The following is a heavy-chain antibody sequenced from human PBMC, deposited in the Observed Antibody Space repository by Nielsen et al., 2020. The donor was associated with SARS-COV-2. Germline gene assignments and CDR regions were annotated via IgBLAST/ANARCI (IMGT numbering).Heavy chain of an antibody. CDR3: TTIYYYDSSGYYHFDY. CDR1: GFTFSNAW. V-gene: IGHV3-15*01. Sequence: GGSLRLSCAASGFTFSNAWMSWVRQAPGKGLEWVGRIKSKTDGGTTDYAAPVKGRFTISRDDSKNTLYLQMNSLKTEDTAVYYCTTIYYYDSSGYYHFDYWGQGTLVTVSS. D-gene: IGHD3-22*01. CDR2: IKSKTDGGTT. J-gene: IGHJ4*02.